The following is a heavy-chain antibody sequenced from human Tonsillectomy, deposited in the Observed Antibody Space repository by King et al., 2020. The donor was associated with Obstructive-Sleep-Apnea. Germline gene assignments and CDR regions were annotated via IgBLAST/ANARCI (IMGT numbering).Heavy chain of an antibody. J-gene: IGHJ6*02. CDR2: ITWDGGST. CDR3: AKDRIAVAGTHYFYGMDV. V-gene: IGHV3-43D*03. Sequence: QLVQSGGVVGQPGGSLRLSCAASGFTFDDYAMHWVRQAPGKGLEWVSLITWDGGSTYYADSVKGRFTISRDNSKNSLYLQMNSLRAEDTALYYCAKDRIAVAGTHYFYGMDVWGQGTTVTVSS. D-gene: IGHD6-19*01. CDR1: GFTFDDYA.